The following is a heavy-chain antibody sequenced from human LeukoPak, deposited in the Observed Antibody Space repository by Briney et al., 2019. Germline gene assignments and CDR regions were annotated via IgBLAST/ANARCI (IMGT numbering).Heavy chain of an antibody. CDR3: ARARYSYGFPLYYYSGMDV. Sequence: SETLSLTCTVSVGCISSYYWSPIRPPPERGLECIGYIYYRGSTNYNPSLKSRVTISVDTSKNQFSLKLSSVTAADPAVYYCARARYSYGFPLYYYSGMDVWGQGTTVTVSS. CDR2: IYYRGST. CDR1: VGCISSYY. D-gene: IGHD5-18*01. J-gene: IGHJ6*02. V-gene: IGHV4-59*01.